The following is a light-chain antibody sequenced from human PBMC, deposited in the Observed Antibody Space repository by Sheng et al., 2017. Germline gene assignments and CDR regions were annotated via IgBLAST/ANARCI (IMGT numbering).Light chain of an antibody. CDR3: QQYNIWPPRYT. CDR1: QSVSSN. Sequence: EIVMTQSPATLSVSPGERATLSCRASQSVSSNLAWYQQTPGQAPRLLIYGASTRATGIPARFSGSGSGTEFTLTISSLQSEDFAVYYCQQYNIWPPRYTFGQGTKLEI. J-gene: IGKJ2*01. V-gene: IGKV3-15*01. CDR2: GAS.